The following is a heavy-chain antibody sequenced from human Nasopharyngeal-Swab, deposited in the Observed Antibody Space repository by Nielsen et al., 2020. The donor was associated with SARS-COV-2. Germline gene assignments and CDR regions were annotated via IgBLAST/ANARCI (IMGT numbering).Heavy chain of an antibody. V-gene: IGHV3-69-1*01. CDR2: IRSSNDI. Sequence: GESLKISCAASGFIFSDYSMNWVRQAPGKGLEWISYIRSSNDIYYADSVKGRFTISRDHAKNSLYLQMSSLRVEDTAVYYCARDAPAHYGAFYWGRGTLVTVSS. CDR3: ARDAPAHYGAFY. CDR1: GFIFSDYS. J-gene: IGHJ4*02. D-gene: IGHD4-17*01.